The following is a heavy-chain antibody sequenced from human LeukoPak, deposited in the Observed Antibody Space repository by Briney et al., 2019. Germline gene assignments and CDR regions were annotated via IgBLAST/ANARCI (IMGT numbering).Heavy chain of an antibody. CDR2: INSDGSST. V-gene: IGHV3-74*01. J-gene: IGHJ6*02. Sequence: SGGSLRLSCAASGFTFSSYWMHWVCQAPGKGLVWVSRINSDGSSTSYADSVKGRFTVSRDNAKNTLYLQMNSLRAEDTAVYYCARDDSGSYYYYYGMDVWGQGTTVTVSS. CDR3: ARDDSGSYYYYYGMDV. CDR1: GFTFSSYW. D-gene: IGHD1-26*01.